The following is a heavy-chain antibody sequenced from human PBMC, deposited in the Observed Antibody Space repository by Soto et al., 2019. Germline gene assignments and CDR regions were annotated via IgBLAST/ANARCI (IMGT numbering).Heavy chain of an antibody. CDR1: GFTLSSYA. Sequence: PGGSLRLSCAAPGFTLSSYAISWVRQAPGKGLEWVSAISGSGASTYYADSVKGRFTISRDNSNNTLYLQMNSLRAEDTAVYYCAPMGVWGQGTTVTVSS. J-gene: IGHJ6*02. CDR2: ISGSGAST. V-gene: IGHV3-23*01. CDR3: APMGV.